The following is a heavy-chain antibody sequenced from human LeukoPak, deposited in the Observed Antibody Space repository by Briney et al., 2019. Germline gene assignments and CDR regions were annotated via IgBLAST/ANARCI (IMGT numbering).Heavy chain of an antibody. Sequence: SETLSLTCTVSGGSISSYYWSWIRQPPGKGPEWIGYIYYSGSTNYDPSLKSRVTISVDTSKNQFSLKLSSVTAADTAVYYCARVLYSYGLDYWGQGTLVTVSS. CDR1: GGSISSYY. D-gene: IGHD5-18*01. CDR3: ARVLYSYGLDY. CDR2: IYYSGST. V-gene: IGHV4-59*01. J-gene: IGHJ4*02.